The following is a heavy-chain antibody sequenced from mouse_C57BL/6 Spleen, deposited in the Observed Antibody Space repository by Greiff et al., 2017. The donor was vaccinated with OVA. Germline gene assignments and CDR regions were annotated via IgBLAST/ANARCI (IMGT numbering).Heavy chain of an antibody. D-gene: IGHD4-1*01. Sequence: VHVKQSGPELVKPGASVKISCKASGYSFTGYYMNWVKQSPEKSLEWIGEINPSTGGTTYNQKVKAKATLTVDKSSSTAYMQLKSLTSEDSAVYYCARTDAGPAWFAYWGQGTLVTVSA. CDR2: INPSTGGT. J-gene: IGHJ3*01. CDR3: ARTDAGPAWFAY. V-gene: IGHV1-42*01. CDR1: GYSFTGYY.